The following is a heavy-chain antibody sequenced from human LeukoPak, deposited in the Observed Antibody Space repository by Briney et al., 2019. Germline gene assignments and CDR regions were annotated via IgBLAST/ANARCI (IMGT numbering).Heavy chain of an antibody. Sequence: PSETLSLTCGVSGYSISSGGYSWHGIRQAPGKGLEWIGYIYNSGSTSYNPSLKSRLAMSVDTSKNQFSLRLTSVTAADTAVYYCARGWGPAYCGGDCHRHFDHWGQGTLVTVSS. CDR2: IYNSGST. J-gene: IGHJ4*02. D-gene: IGHD2-21*02. CDR1: GYSISSGGYS. V-gene: IGHV4-30-4*07. CDR3: ARGWGPAYCGGDCHRHFDH.